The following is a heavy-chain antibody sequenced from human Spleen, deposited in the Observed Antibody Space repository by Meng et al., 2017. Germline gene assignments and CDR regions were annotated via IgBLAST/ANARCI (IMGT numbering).Heavy chain of an antibody. D-gene: IGHD5-12*01. V-gene: IGHV3-74*01. J-gene: IGHJ4*02. Sequence: DVQLVESGGRLVQPGGSLRLSCAASGFTFSRYWMHWVRQVPGQGLVWVSRINPDGSSTSYADSVKGRFTISRDNAKNTLYLQMTSLRAEDTAVYYCSKDYTGSDDYWGQGTLVTVSS. CDR2: INPDGSST. CDR3: SKDYTGSDDY. CDR1: GFTFSRYW.